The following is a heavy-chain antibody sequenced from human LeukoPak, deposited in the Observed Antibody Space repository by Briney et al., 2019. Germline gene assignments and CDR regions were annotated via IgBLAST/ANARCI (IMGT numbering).Heavy chain of an antibody. J-gene: IGHJ4*02. V-gene: IGHV3-30*04. CDR1: GFTFSSYA. CDR3: ARDVDFDY. Sequence: GGSLRLSCAASGFTFSSYAMHWVRQAPGKGLEWVAVISYDGSNKYYADSVKGRFTISRDNSKNTLYLQMNSLRAEDTAVYYCARDVDFDYWGQGTLVTVSS. CDR2: ISYDGSNK.